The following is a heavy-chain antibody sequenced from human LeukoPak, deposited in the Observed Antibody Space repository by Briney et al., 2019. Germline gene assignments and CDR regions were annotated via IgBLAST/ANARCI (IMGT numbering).Heavy chain of an antibody. CDR2: INHSGST. D-gene: IGHD3-22*01. CDR1: GGSFSGYY. Sequence: SETLSLTCAVYGGSFSGYYWSWIRQPPGKGLERIGEINHSGSTNYNPSLKSRVTISVDTSKNQFSLKLSSVTAADTAVYYCARVFGTYCYDSSDPFDYWGQGTLVTVSS. V-gene: IGHV4-34*01. CDR3: ARVFGTYCYDSSDPFDY. J-gene: IGHJ4*02.